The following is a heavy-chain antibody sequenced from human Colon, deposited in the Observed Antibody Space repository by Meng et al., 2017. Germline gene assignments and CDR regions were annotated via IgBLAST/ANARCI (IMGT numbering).Heavy chain of an antibody. V-gene: IGHV4-4*02. Sequence: QGQLQESGPGLGKPSGTLSTTGAVSCGSISRSNWWSWVRQPPGKGLEWIGEIYHSGSTNYNPSLKSRVTISVDKSKNQFSLKLSSVTAADTAVYYCASFPPPGKQWLVTDYWGQGTLVTVSS. CDR3: ASFPPPGKQWLVTDY. J-gene: IGHJ4*02. D-gene: IGHD6-19*01. CDR1: CGSISRSNW. CDR2: IYHSGST.